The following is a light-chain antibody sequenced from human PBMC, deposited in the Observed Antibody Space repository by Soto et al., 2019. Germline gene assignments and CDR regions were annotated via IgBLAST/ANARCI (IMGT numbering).Light chain of an antibody. V-gene: IGLV2-8*01. CDR3: SSFAGFNNFYV. J-gene: IGLJ1*01. CDR1: SSDVGGYNH. Sequence: QSALPPPPSGSGAPGHAVTISCTGTSSDVGGYNHVSWYQQHPGKAPKLMIYEVTKRPSGAPDRFSGSKSGNTASLTVAGLQAEDEADYYCSSFAGFNNFYVFGTGTKVTVL. CDR2: EVT.